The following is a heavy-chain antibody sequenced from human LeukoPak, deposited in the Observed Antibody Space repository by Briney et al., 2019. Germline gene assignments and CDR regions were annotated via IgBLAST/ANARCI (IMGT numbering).Heavy chain of an antibody. CDR3: ARDCSGSSCYSRSRAFDI. J-gene: IGHJ3*02. V-gene: IGHV4-59*01. CDR2: IYYSGST. CDR1: GGSISSYY. D-gene: IGHD2-15*01. Sequence: SETLSLTCTVSGGSISSYYWSWIRQPPGKGLEWIGYIYYSGSTNYNPSLKSRVTISVDTSKNQFSLKLSSVTAADTAVYYCARDCSGSSCYSRSRAFDIWGQGTMVTVSS.